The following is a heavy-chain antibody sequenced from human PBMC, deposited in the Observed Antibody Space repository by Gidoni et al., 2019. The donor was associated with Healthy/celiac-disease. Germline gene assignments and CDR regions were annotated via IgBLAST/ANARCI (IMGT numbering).Heavy chain of an antibody. CDR3: ARVQNIVATAYYYYYGMDV. CDR2: INTNTGNP. J-gene: IGHJ6*02. CDR1: GNTFTSYT. D-gene: IGHD5-12*01. Sequence: QVQLVQSGSELKKPGASVKVSCKASGNTFTSYTMNWVRQAPGQGLEWMGWINTNTGNPTYAQGFTGRFVFSLDTSVSTAYLQISSLKAEDTAVYYCARVQNIVATAYYYYYGMDVWGQGTTVTVSS. V-gene: IGHV7-4-1*02.